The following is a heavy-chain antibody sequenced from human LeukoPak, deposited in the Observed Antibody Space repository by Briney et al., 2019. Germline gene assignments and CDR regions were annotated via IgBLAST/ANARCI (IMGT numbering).Heavy chain of an antibody. D-gene: IGHD2-15*01. CDR2: INDDGSTT. V-gene: IGHV3-74*01. Sequence: TGGSLRLSCAASGFTFSRSWMHWVRQAPGKGLVWVSRINDDGSTTSYADSVKGRFTISRDNSKNTLYLQMNSLRAEDTAVYYCAKGLGYCSGGSCYASDYWGQGTLVTVSS. J-gene: IGHJ4*02. CDR1: GFTFSRSW. CDR3: AKGLGYCSGGSCYASDY.